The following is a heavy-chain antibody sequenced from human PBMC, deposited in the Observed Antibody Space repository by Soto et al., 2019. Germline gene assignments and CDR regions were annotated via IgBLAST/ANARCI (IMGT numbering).Heavy chain of an antibody. CDR1: GFTFSSYW. CDR2: INSDGSST. J-gene: IGHJ6*03. D-gene: IGHD1-1*01. Sequence: GGSLRLSCAASGFTFSSYWMHWVRQAPGKGLVWVSRINSDGSSTSYADSVKGRFTISRDNAKNTLYLQMNSLRAEDTAVYYCNWNDESPDYYYYMDVWGKGTTVTVSS. V-gene: IGHV3-74*01. CDR3: NWNDESPDYYYYMDV.